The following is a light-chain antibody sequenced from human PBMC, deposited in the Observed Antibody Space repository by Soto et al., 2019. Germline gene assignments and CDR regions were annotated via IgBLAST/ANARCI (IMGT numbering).Light chain of an antibody. Sequence: DIQMTQSPSSLSASVGDRVTITCRASQSISNYLNWYQQKPGKAPKLLIYAPSSLQSGVPSRFSGSGSGTDFTLTISSLQPEDFATYYCQQSYSTLALTFGGGTKVEI. CDR1: QSISNY. J-gene: IGKJ4*01. CDR2: APS. V-gene: IGKV1-39*01. CDR3: QQSYSTLALT.